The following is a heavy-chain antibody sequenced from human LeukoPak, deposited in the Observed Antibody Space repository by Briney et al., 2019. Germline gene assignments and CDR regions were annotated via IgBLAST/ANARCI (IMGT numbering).Heavy chain of an antibody. CDR3: ETGRDAYKSGC. Sequence: GGSLRLSCAVSGFTVSDNHMSWVRQAPGKGLEWVSTIYSGGNTFYADSVKGRFTISRDNSKNTLYFQMNSLRAEDTAVYYCETGRDAYKSGCWGQGTLVTVSS. D-gene: IGHD5-24*01. J-gene: IGHJ4*02. CDR2: IYSGGNT. V-gene: IGHV3-66*01. CDR1: GFTVSDNH.